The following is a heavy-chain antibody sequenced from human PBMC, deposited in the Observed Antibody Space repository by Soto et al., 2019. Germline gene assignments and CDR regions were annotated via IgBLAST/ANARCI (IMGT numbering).Heavy chain of an antibody. CDR1: GFTVTNYG. J-gene: IGHJ4*02. Sequence: PGESLKISCAASGFTVTNYGMHWVRQAPGQGLEWVAVISNDGNKIYYVDSVKGRFTISRDISKNTLYLQMNSLRPEDTAVYYCAKVGDVYNSFFDYWGQGALVTVSS. V-gene: IGHV3-30*18. CDR3: AKVGDVYNSFFDY. CDR2: ISNDGNKI. D-gene: IGHD1-1*01.